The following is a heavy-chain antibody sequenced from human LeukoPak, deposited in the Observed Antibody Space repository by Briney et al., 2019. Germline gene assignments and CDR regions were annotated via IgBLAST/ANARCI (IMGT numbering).Heavy chain of an antibody. D-gene: IGHD3-16*01. Sequence: SETLSLTCTVSGGSISSYYWSWIRQPAGKGLEGIGRIYTSGSTYYNPSLKSRVTILVDTSKNQFSLKLSSVTAADTAVYYCARLWRGEFDPWGQGTLVTVSS. CDR1: GGSISSYY. J-gene: IGHJ5*02. CDR3: ARLWRGEFDP. V-gene: IGHV4-4*07. CDR2: IYTSGST.